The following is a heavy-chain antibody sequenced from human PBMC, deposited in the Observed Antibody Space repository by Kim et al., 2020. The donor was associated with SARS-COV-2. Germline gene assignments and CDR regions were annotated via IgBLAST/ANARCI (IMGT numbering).Heavy chain of an antibody. V-gene: IGHV4-34*01. CDR3: ARGHGVYAIFVGYYYGMDV. J-gene: IGHJ6*02. CDR2: INHSGST. Sequence: SETLSLTCAVYGGSFSGDYWSWIRQPPGKGLEWIGEINHSGSTNYNPSLKSRVTISVDTSKNQFSLKLSSVTAADTAVDYCARGHGVYAIFVGYYYGMDVGGQGTTVTVSS. CDR1: GGSFSGDY. D-gene: IGHD2-8*01.